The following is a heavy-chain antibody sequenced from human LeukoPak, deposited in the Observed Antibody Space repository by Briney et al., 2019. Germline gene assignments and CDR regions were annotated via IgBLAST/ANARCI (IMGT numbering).Heavy chain of an antibody. CDR3: ARAAASYNWFDP. J-gene: IGHJ5*02. D-gene: IGHD6-13*01. V-gene: IGHV1-8*01. Sequence: ASEKVSCKASGYTFTSYDINWVRQATGQGLEWMGWMNPNSGNTGYAQKFQGRVTMTRNTSISTAYMELSSLRSEDTAVYYCARAAASYNWFDPWGQGTLVTVSS. CDR1: GYTFTSYD. CDR2: MNPNSGNT.